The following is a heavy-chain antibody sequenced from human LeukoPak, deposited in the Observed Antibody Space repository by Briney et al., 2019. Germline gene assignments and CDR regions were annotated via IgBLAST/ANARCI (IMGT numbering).Heavy chain of an antibody. J-gene: IGHJ4*02. V-gene: IGHV3-21*01. CDR2: ITSSSTAI. Sequence: GGSLRLSCAASGFTFSSYWMTWVRQAPGKGLEWVSSITSSSTAIYSADSVKGRFTISRDNAKNLLYLQMNSLSAEDTAVYYCARTYYDILAGYNPYFDYWGQGILVTVSS. CDR1: GFTFSSYW. D-gene: IGHD3-9*01. CDR3: ARTYYDILAGYNPYFDY.